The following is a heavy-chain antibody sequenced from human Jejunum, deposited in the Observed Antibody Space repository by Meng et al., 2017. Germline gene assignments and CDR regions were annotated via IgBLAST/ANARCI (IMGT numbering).Heavy chain of an antibody. CDR3: ARQVRTGHYNY. CDR1: GYTFSNYW. J-gene: IGHJ4*02. Sequence: GGSLRLSCKGFGYTFSNYWIGWVRQMPGKGPEWMGIIYPGDSDTTYSPSVQGRVTISADTSISTTYLQWSSLKASDTAMYYCARQVRTGHYNYWGQGTQVTVSS. V-gene: IGHV5-51*01. D-gene: IGHD2-8*02. CDR2: IYPGDSDT.